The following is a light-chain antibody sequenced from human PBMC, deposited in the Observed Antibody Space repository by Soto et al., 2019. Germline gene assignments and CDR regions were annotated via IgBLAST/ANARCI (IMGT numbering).Light chain of an antibody. CDR2: DAS. CDR1: QSVSSY. V-gene: IGKV3-11*01. Sequence: EIVLTQSPATLSLSPGERATLSCRASQSVSSYLAWYQQKPGQAPRLHIYDASNRATGIPARFSGSGSGTDFTLTISSLEPEDFAVYYCQQRSNWPPEVTFGPGTKVDIK. J-gene: IGKJ3*01. CDR3: QQRSNWPPEVT.